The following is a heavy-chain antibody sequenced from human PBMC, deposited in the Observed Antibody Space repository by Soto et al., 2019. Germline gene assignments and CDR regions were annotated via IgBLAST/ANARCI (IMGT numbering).Heavy chain of an antibody. Sequence: SETLSLTCTVSGGSISSGGYYWTWIRQHPGKGLEWIGFIYYSGSTFYNPSLKSRVTISVDTSKNQFSLNLTSMTAADTAVYYCAGDMAGTKLDCWGQGTLVTVSS. CDR2: IYYSGST. CDR1: GGSISSGGYY. D-gene: IGHD1-1*01. J-gene: IGHJ4*02. V-gene: IGHV4-31*03. CDR3: AGDMAGTKLDC.